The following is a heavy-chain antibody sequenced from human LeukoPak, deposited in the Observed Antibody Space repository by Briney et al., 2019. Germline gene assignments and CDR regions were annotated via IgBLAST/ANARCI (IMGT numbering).Heavy chain of an antibody. CDR3: ARRDGYNWGFDY. J-gene: IGHJ4*02. CDR1: GGTFSSYA. V-gene: IGHV1-69*06. CDR2: IIPIFGTA. D-gene: IGHD5-24*01. Sequence: RWASVNVSCKASGGTFSSYAISWVRQAPGQGLEWMGGIIPIFGTANYAQKFQGRVTITADKSTSTAYMELSSLRSEDTAVYYCARRDGYNWGFDYWGQGTLVTVSS.